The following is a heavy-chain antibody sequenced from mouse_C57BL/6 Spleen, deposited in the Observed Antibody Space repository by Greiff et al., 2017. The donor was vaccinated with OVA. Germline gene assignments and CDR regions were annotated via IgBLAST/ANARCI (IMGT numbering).Heavy chain of an antibody. J-gene: IGHJ2*01. CDR1: GYAFSSSW. V-gene: IGHV1-82*01. CDR3: AREDWDGYYTNFDY. Sequence: VQLQQSGPELVKPGASVTLSCKASGYAFSSSWMIWVKQRPGKGLEWIGRIYPGDGDTNYNGKFKGKATLTADKSSSTAYMQLSSLTSEDSAVYFCAREDWDGYYTNFDYGGQGTTLTVSS. D-gene: IGHD2-3*01. CDR2: IYPGDGDT.